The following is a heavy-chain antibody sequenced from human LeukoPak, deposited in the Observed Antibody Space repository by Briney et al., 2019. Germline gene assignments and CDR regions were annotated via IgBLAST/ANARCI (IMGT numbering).Heavy chain of an antibody. CDR3: VRRDTGWNYFDY. D-gene: IGHD6-19*01. V-gene: IGHV4-59*08. CDR2: IYYTGKI. Sequence: SETLSLTCDVSGGSINSRYWGWIRQPPGKGQQWIGDIYYTGKINYNPSLKSRVTITLDTSKDHLSLNLTSVLAADTAIYYCVRRDTGWNYFDYWGQGILVTVSS. CDR1: GGSINSRY. J-gene: IGHJ4*02.